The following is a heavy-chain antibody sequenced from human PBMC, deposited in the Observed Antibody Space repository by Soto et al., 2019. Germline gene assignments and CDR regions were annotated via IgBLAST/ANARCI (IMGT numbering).Heavy chain of an antibody. D-gene: IGHD5-18*01. V-gene: IGHV3-23*01. CDR1: GFTFSSYA. Sequence: GSLSLSCAASGFTFSSYAMSWVRQAPGKGLEWVSAISGSGGSTYYADSVKGRFTISRDNSKNTLYLQMNSLRAEDTAVYYCAKDLSPWIQLWLLGYWGQGTLVTVSS. J-gene: IGHJ4*02. CDR2: ISGSGGST. CDR3: AKDLSPWIQLWLLGY.